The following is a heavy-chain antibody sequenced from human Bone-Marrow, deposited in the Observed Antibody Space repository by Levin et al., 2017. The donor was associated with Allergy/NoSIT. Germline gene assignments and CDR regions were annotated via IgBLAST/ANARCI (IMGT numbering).Heavy chain of an antibody. D-gene: IGHD1-26*01. CDR3: ARDVNVIVGATALGY. J-gene: IGHJ4*02. CDR1: GFTFSSYG. CDR2: IWSDGSNK. Sequence: GGSLRLSCAASGFTFSSYGMHWVRQAPGKGLEWVAVIWSDGSNKYYADSVKGRFTISRDNSKNTLYLQMNSLRAEDTAVYYCARDVNVIVGATALGYWGQGTLVTVSS. V-gene: IGHV3-33*01.